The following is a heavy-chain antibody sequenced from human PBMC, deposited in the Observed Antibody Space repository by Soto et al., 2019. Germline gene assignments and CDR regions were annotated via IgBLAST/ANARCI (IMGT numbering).Heavy chain of an antibody. D-gene: IGHD3-3*01. Sequence: PSETLSLTCTVSGGSISSYYWSWIRQPPGKGLEWIGYINYSGSTNYNPSLKSRVTISVDTSKNQFSLKLSSVTAADTAVYYCARVTIFGVVPMPSFDYWGQGTLVTVSS. CDR3: ARVTIFGVVPMPSFDY. V-gene: IGHV4-59*01. CDR2: INYSGST. J-gene: IGHJ4*02. CDR1: GGSISSYY.